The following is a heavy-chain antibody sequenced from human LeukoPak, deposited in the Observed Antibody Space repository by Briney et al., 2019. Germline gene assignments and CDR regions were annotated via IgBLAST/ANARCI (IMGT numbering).Heavy chain of an antibody. Sequence: ASVKVSCKASGYTFTSYYMHWVRQAPGQGLEWMGIINPSGGSTSYAQKFQGRVTMTRDTSTSTVYMELSSLRSEDTAVYYCARESSCDFWSGWINYYYGMDVWGQGTTVTVSS. CDR2: INPSGGST. CDR1: GYTFTSYY. J-gene: IGHJ6*02. V-gene: IGHV1-46*01. D-gene: IGHD3-3*01. CDR3: ARESSCDFWSGWINYYYGMDV.